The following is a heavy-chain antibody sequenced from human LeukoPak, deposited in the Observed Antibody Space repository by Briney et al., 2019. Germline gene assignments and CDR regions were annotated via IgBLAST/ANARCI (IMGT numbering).Heavy chain of an antibody. V-gene: IGHV3-30*18. CDR3: AKAHSSGYYYFDY. D-gene: IGHD3-22*01. CDR2: ISYDGSNK. J-gene: IGHJ4*02. CDR1: GFTFSSYG. Sequence: GGSLRLSCAASGFTFSSYGMHWVRQAPGKGLEWVAVISYDGSNKYYADSVKGRFTLSRDNSKNTLYLQMNSLRAEDTAVYYCAKAHSSGYYYFDYWGQGTLVTVSS.